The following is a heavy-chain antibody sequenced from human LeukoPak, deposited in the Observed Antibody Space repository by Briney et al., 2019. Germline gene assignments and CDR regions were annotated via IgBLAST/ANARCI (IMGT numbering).Heavy chain of an antibody. CDR2: INHSGST. J-gene: IGHJ4*02. V-gene: IGHV4-34*01. Sequence: SGTLSLTCAVYGGSFSGYYWSWIRQPPGKGLEWIGEINHSGSTNYNPSLKSRVTISVDTSKNQFSLKLSSVTAADTAVYYCARGQVLRDYWGQGTLVTVSS. D-gene: IGHD3-10*01. CDR3: ARGQVLRDY. CDR1: GGSFSGYY.